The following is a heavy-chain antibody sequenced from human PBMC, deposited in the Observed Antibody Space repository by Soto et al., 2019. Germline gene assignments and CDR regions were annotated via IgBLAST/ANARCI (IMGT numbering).Heavy chain of an antibody. D-gene: IGHD3-10*01. J-gene: IGHJ6*03. CDR1: GFTFSNAW. V-gene: IGHV3-15*01. Sequence: EVQLVDSGGDLIKPGGSLRLSCAASGFTFSNAWMSWVRQAPGQGLEWVGRIKTKTDGGTTDYAATVKGRFTISRDDSKNTLYLQMNSLKTEDTAVYYCTTDRVSWFGDLSVYYYDMDVWGKGTTVTVSS. CDR2: IKTKTDGGTT. CDR3: TTDRVSWFGDLSVYYYDMDV.